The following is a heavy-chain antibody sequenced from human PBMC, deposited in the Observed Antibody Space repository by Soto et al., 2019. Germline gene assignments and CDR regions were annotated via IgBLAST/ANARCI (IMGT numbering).Heavy chain of an antibody. Sequence: GGSLRLSCAASGFTFSSYGMHWVRQAPGKGLEWVAVISYDGSNKYYADSVKGRFTISRDNSKNTLYLQMNSLRAEDTAVYYCAKGRAHITGTTDNWFDPWGQGTLVTVSS. D-gene: IGHD1-7*01. CDR2: ISYDGSNK. CDR3: AKGRAHITGTTDNWFDP. J-gene: IGHJ5*02. CDR1: GFTFSSYG. V-gene: IGHV3-30*18.